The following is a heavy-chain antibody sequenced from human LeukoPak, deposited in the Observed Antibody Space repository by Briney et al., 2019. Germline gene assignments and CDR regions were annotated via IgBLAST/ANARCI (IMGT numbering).Heavy chain of an antibody. V-gene: IGHV1-46*01. CDR2: INPSGGST. CDR3: ARDIEVTTFLSGAILGY. CDR1: GYTFTSYY. J-gene: IGHJ4*02. Sequence: ASVKVSCKASGYTFTSYYMHWARQAPGQGPEWMGMINPSGGSTSYAQKFQGRVTMTRDTSTSTVYMELSSLRSEDTALYYCARDIEVTTFLSGAILGYWGQGTLVTVSS. D-gene: IGHD4-11*01.